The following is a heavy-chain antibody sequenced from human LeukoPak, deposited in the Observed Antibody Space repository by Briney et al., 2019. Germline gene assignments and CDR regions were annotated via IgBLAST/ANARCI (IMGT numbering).Heavy chain of an antibody. V-gene: IGHV4-59*01. Sequence: PSETLSLTCTVSGGSISNYYWTWIRQPPGKGLEWIGYIYYSGSTNFNPSLKSRVTMSVDTSKNQCSLRLSSVTAADTAVYYCARGGWSHDYWGRGTLVTVSS. D-gene: IGHD6-19*01. J-gene: IGHJ4*02. CDR1: GGSISNYY. CDR3: ARGGWSHDY. CDR2: IYYSGST.